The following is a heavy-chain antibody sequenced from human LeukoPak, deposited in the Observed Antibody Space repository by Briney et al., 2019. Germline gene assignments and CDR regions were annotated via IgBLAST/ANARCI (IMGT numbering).Heavy chain of an antibody. CDR2: LYYSDSTYDNPSVSSGNT. D-gene: IGHD3-22*01. Sequence: SETLSLTCTVSGGSISDTSDFWGWIRQPPGKGLEWIGSLYYSDSTYDNPSVSSGNTYYNPSLKSRVTISVDTSKNQFSLKLSSVTAADTAVYYCASFPGDSSGYYYDFDYWGQGTLVTVSS. CDR1: GGSISDTSDF. CDR3: ASFPGDSSGYYYDFDY. V-gene: IGHV4-39*07. J-gene: IGHJ4*02.